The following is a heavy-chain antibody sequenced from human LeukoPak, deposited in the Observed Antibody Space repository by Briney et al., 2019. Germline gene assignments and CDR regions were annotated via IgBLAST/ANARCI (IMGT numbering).Heavy chain of an antibody. J-gene: IGHJ3*01. V-gene: IGHV4-30-4*01. CDR2: IYYSGST. Sequence: PSQTLSLTCTASGGSISSGDYYWSWIRQPPGKGLEWIGYIYYSGSTYYNPSLKSRLTISVDMSKNQFSLKLSSVTAADTAVYYCARSPVYYGSGGDAFDVWGQGTMVTVSS. CDR1: GGSISSGDYY. CDR3: ARSPVYYGSGGDAFDV. D-gene: IGHD3-10*01.